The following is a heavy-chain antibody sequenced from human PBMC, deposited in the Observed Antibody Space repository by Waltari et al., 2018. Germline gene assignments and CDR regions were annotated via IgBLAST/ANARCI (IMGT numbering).Heavy chain of an antibody. V-gene: IGHV1-2*06. D-gene: IGHD1-7*01. CDR3: ARDSADGGGTADY. CDR2: LNPNSGGT. J-gene: IGHJ4*02. CDR1: GYTFTGYY. Sequence: QVQLVQSGAEVKKPGASVKVSCKASGYTFTGYYMHWVRQAPGQGIEWMGRLNPNSGGTNYVQKFQGRGTMTRDTSISTAYMELSRLRSDDTAVYYCARDSADGGGTADYWGQGTLVTVSS.